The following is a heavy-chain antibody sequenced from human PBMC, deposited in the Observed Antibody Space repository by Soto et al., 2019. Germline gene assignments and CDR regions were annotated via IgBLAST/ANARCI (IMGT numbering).Heavy chain of an antibody. CDR1: GYSFTSYW. V-gene: IGHV5-51*01. D-gene: IGHD6-13*01. Sequence: PGESLKNSCKGSGYSFTSYWIGWVRQMPGKGLEWMGIIYPGDSDTRYSPSFQGQVTISADKSISTAYLQWSSLKASDTAMYYCARMYSSSRLLSPGYYGMDVWGQGTTVTVSS. CDR2: IYPGDSDT. J-gene: IGHJ6*02. CDR3: ARMYSSSRLLSPGYYGMDV.